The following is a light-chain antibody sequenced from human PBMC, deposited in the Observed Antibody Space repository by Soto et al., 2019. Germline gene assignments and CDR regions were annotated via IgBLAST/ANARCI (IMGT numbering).Light chain of an antibody. J-gene: IGKJ3*01. CDR2: GAS. CDR1: QSVSSN. V-gene: IGKV3-15*01. CDR3: QQYDNWPG. Sequence: EIVMTQSPATLSVSPGERVTLSCRASQSVSSNLAWYQQKPGQAPRLLIYGASTRATGIPARFSGSGSGTDFTLTISRLQSEDFAVYYCQQYDNWPGFGPGTNVDI.